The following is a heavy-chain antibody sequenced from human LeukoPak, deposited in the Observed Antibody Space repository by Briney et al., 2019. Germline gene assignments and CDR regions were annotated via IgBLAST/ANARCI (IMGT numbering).Heavy chain of an antibody. Sequence: GRSLRLSCEASGFTFNTYAMHWVRQAPGKGLEWVALISYDGATKYYADSVKGRVTTSRDNSKNTLYLQLNSLRAEDTAVYFCARDGSSWFGEFSYFDYWGQGTLVTVSS. CDR1: GFTFNTYA. CDR3: ARDGSSWFGEFSYFDY. CDR2: ISYDGATK. J-gene: IGHJ4*02. V-gene: IGHV3-30*04. D-gene: IGHD3-10*01.